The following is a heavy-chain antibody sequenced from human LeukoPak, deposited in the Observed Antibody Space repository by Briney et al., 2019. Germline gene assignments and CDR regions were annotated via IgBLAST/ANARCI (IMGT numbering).Heavy chain of an antibody. CDR3: ARDNRIAVASNWYFDL. CDR1: GYTFTSYA. J-gene: IGHJ2*01. CDR2: INAGNGNT. V-gene: IGHV1-3*01. Sequence: ASVKVSCKASGYTFTSYAMHWVRQAPGQRLEWMGWINAGNGNTKYSQKFQGRVTITRDTSASTAYMELSSLRSEDTAVYYCARDNRIAVASNWYFDLWGRGTLVTVSS. D-gene: IGHD6-19*01.